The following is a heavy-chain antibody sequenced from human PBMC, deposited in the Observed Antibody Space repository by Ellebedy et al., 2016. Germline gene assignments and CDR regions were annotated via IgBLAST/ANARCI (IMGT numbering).Heavy chain of an antibody. Sequence: GGSLRLXXAASGFTFSNFAMHWVRQAPGKGLEWVTLISYDGRKEYYADSVKGRFTVSRDNSKNTLYLQMNSLRTEDTAVYYCAREENSGWDWVGKYWGQGTLVTVSS. V-gene: IGHV3-30*04. J-gene: IGHJ4*02. CDR2: ISYDGRKE. CDR1: GFTFSNFA. D-gene: IGHD2-21*02. CDR3: AREENSGWDWVGKY.